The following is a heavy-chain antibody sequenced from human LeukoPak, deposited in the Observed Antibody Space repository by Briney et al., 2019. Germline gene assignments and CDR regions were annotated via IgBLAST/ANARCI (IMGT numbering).Heavy chain of an antibody. CDR1: GDSISSGDYH. D-gene: IGHD3-22*01. Sequence: SETLSLTCTVSGDSISSGDYHWSWIRQPPGKGLEWIGYIYYSGSTYYNPSLKSRLTISVDTSKNQFSLRLSSVTAADTAVYYCALGSYDGSGYYLDYWGQGTLVTVSS. V-gene: IGHV4-30-4*01. CDR2: IYYSGST. J-gene: IGHJ4*02. CDR3: ALGSYDGSGYYLDY.